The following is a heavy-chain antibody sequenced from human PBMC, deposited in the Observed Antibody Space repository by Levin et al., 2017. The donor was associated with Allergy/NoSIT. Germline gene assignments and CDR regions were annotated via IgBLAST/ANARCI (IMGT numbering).Heavy chain of an antibody. J-gene: IGHJ4*02. CDR3: ARVSYFESSGYYYP. CDR1: GFTFTTYG. D-gene: IGHD3-22*01. Sequence: ASVKVSCKASGFTFTTYGIIWVRQAPGQGLEWMGWISGYSGNTDYAQKFHGRVSMTTDTSTSTAYMELRNLRSDDTAVYYCARVSYFESSGYYYPWGQGTQVTVSS. V-gene: IGHV1-18*01. CDR2: ISGYSGNT.